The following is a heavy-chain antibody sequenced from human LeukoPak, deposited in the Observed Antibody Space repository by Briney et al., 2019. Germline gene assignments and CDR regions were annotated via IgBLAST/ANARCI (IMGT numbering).Heavy chain of an antibody. Sequence: GGSLRLSCAASGFTFSPYWMHWVRHTPGGGLVWVSRISGDGSGTNYADSVKGRFIISRDNANNTLYLQMNSLRAEDSAVYYCARDLSMILGPADSWGQGTLVTVAS. D-gene: IGHD3-22*01. V-gene: IGHV3-74*01. CDR3: ARDLSMILGPADS. CDR2: ISGDGSGT. J-gene: IGHJ4*02. CDR1: GFTFSPYW.